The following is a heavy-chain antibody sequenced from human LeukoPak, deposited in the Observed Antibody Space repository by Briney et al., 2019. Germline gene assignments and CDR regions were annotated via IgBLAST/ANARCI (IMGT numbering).Heavy chain of an antibody. J-gene: IGHJ4*02. Sequence: PAETLCLTCTASGGSFSSYYWSWIRQPPGKGLEWIWYIYYSGSTNYNPALKSPDTTSADTTKNQYSMNQSSVTAPNTAVYYCARAAAGNYSDTWGERTLGTLSS. V-gene: IGHV4-59*08. CDR3: ARAAAGNYSDT. D-gene: IGHD6-13*01. CDR2: IYYSGST. CDR1: GGSFSSYY.